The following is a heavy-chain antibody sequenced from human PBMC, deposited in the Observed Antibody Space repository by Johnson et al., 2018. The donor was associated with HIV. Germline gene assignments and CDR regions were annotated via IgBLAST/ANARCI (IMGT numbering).Heavy chain of an antibody. D-gene: IGHD6-13*01. V-gene: IGHV3-30-3*01. CDR2: ISYDGSNK. Sequence: QVQLVESGGGVVQPGRSLRLSCAASGFTFSSYAMHWVRQAPGKGLEWVAVISYDGSNKYYADSVKGRFTISRDNSKNTLYLQMNSLRAEDTAVYYCARGALQRGSWYGRDAFEIWGQGTMVTVSS. CDR1: GFTFSSYA. J-gene: IGHJ3*02. CDR3: ARGALQRGSWYGRDAFEI.